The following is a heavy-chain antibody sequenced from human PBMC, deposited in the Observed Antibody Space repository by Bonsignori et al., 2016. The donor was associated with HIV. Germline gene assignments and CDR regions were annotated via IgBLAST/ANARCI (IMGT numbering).Heavy chain of an antibody. CDR3: AREPTGDDGRDY. CDR1: GFTFSDYY. Sequence: GGSLRLSCVASGFTFSDYYMSWIRQAPGKGLEWVSYISGSGTTIYDSDSVKGRFTISRDNAKNSLFLQMNDLRVDDTAVYYCAREPTGDDGRDYWGQGTLVTVS. CDR2: ISGSGTTI. V-gene: IGHV3-11*01. D-gene: IGHD2-21*01. J-gene: IGHJ4*02.